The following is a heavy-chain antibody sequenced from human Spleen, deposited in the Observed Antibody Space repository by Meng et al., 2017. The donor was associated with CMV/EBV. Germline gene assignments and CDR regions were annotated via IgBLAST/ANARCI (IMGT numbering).Heavy chain of an antibody. CDR1: GFTLTSYA. D-gene: IGHD6-13*01. CDR2: IYSGTTST. J-gene: IGHJ4*02. V-gene: IGHV3-23*03. CDR3: AKGGLAAAGYFDY. Sequence: GESLKISCAASGFTLTSYAMNWVRQAPGKGLEWVSVIYSGTTSTYCADSVKGRFTISRDNSKNTLYLQMNSLRAEDTAVYYCAKGGLAAAGYFDYWGQGTRVTVSS.